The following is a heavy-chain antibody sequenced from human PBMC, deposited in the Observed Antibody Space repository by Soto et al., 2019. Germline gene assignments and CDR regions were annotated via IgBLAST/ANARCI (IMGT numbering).Heavy chain of an antibody. J-gene: IGHJ4*02. CDR2: IKGEADGGTT. Sequence: PGGSVRLSCAASGFTFSNAWMSWVRQAPGKGLEWVGRIKGEADGGTTDYAAPVKGRITISRDHSKDTLYLQMNSLKTEDTAVYYCTTGLSNGYYNFDYWGQGTPVTVSS. D-gene: IGHD3-22*01. CDR1: GFTFSNAW. CDR3: TTGLSNGYYNFDY. V-gene: IGHV3-15*01.